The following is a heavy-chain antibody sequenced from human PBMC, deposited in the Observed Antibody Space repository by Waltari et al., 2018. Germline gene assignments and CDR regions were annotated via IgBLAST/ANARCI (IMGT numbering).Heavy chain of an antibody. J-gene: IGHJ4*02. CDR1: GYTFRDFY. Sequence: VQLVQSGAEAKKPAASVKASCKASGYTFRDFYIHWVRQAPGQGLEWMGRISPMSGGTTYAQKFQGRVTMPSDTSISTAYMELTGLTSDDTAVFYCAVQTHSFYFDYWGQGTPVTVSS. CDR2: ISPMSGGT. V-gene: IGHV1-2*06. D-gene: IGHD3-16*02. CDR3: AVQTHSFYFDY.